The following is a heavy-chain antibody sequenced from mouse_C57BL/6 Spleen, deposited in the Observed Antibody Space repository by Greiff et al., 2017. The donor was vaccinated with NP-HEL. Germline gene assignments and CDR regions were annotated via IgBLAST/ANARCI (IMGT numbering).Heavy chain of an antibody. D-gene: IGHD1-1*01. CDR1: GYAFSSYW. CDR3: ARQPYYYGSSFWYFDV. V-gene: IGHV1-80*01. CDR2: IYPGDGDT. J-gene: IGHJ1*03. Sequence: QVQLQQSGAELVKPGASVKISCKASGYAFSSYWMNWVKQRPGKGLEWIGQIYPGDGDTNYNGKFKGKATLTADKSSSTACMQLSSLTSEDSAVYFCARQPYYYGSSFWYFDVWGTGTTVTVSS.